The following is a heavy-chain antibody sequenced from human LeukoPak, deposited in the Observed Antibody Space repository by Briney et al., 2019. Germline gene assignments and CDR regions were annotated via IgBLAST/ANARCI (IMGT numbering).Heavy chain of an antibody. D-gene: IGHD6-13*01. CDR2: TYYRSKWYN. Sequence: SQTLSLTCAISGDSVSSNSAAWNWIRQSPSRGLEWLGRTYYRSKWYNDYAVSVKSRITINPDTSKNQSSLQLNSVTPEDTAVYYCARGARAAAGVYYYYYMDVWGKGTTVTVSS. CDR3: ARGARAAAGVYYYYYMDV. J-gene: IGHJ6*03. CDR1: GDSVSSNSAA. V-gene: IGHV6-1*01.